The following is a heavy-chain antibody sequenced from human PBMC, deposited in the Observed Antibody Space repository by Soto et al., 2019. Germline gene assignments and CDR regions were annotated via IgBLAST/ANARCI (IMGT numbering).Heavy chain of an antibody. V-gene: IGHV4-31*01. J-gene: IGHJ5*02. CDR1: GGSISSGGYY. Sequence: SETLSLTCTVSGGSISSGGYYWSWIRQHPGKGLEWIGYIYFSGSTYYNPSPKRPVPISLATSQNQFSLKLSSLTAADTAVYYCARCSIVAFFWVDPWGQGTMVTVYS. CDR2: IYFSGST. CDR3: ARCSIVAFFWVDP. D-gene: IGHD5-12*01.